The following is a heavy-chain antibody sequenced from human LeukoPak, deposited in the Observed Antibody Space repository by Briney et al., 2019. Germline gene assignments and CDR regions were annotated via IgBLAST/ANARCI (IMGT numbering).Heavy chain of an antibody. J-gene: IGHJ6*02. V-gene: IGHV3-33*01. CDR2: IWYDESNK. CDR1: GFTFSSYG. D-gene: IGHD6-13*01. CDR3: AREYSSSWYGYYGMDV. Sequence: GGSLRLSCAASGFTFSSYGMHRVRQAPGKGLEWVAVIWYDESNKYYADSVKGRFTISRDNSKNTLYLQMNSLRAEDTAVYYCAREYSSSWYGYYGMDVWGQGTTATVSS.